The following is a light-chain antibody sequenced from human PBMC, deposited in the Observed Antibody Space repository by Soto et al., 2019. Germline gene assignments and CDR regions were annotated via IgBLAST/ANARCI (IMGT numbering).Light chain of an antibody. CDR2: EVS. Sequence: QSVLNQTSSVSGSHGQSITISCTGTSSDVGSYNLVSWYQQHPGKAPKLMIYEVSKRPSGVSNRFSGSKSGNTASLTISGLQAEDEADYYCCSYAGSSTFYVFGTGTKVTVL. J-gene: IGLJ1*01. V-gene: IGLV2-23*02. CDR3: CSYAGSSTFYV. CDR1: SSDVGSYNL.